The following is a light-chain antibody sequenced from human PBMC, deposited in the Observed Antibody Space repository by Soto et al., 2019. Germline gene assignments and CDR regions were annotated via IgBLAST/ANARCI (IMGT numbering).Light chain of an antibody. V-gene: IGKV1-39*01. CDR3: QQANSFPLT. J-gene: IGKJ4*01. CDR1: QSIGGF. Sequence: DIQMTQSPSSLAVSVGGRVTITCRASQSIGGFLNWYQQKLGKAPKLLIYAASSLQSGVPSRFRGSGSGTDFTLTISSLQPEDFETYYCQQANSFPLTFGGGAKVDIK. CDR2: AAS.